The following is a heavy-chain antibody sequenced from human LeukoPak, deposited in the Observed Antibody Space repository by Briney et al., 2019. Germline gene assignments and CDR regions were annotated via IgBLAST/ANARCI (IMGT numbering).Heavy chain of an antibody. CDR1: GGSISSGDYY. V-gene: IGHV4-30-4*01. D-gene: IGHD3-22*01. J-gene: IGHJ3*02. CDR3: ARDPMYYYDSSAPGAFDI. CDR2: IYYSGST. Sequence: SETLSLTCTVSGGSISSGDYYWSWIRQPPGKGLEWIGYIYYSGSTYYNPSLKSRVTISVDTSKNQFSLKLSSVTAADTAVYYCARDPMYYYDSSAPGAFDIWGQGTMVTVSS.